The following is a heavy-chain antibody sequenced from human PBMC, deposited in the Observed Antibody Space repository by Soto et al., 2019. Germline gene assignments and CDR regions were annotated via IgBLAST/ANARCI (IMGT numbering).Heavy chain of an antibody. Sequence: ASVKVSCKASGYTFARSGSRWVRQAPGQRLEWMGWISTYNGDTNYAQTFQGRVTMTTDTSTSTVYMELRSLRSDDTAVYYCARDNDCSGGSCYYYYYGMDVWGQGTTVTVSS. D-gene: IGHD2-15*01. CDR1: GYTFARSG. CDR3: ARDNDCSGGSCYYYYYGMDV. J-gene: IGHJ6*02. CDR2: ISTYNGDT. V-gene: IGHV1-18*01.